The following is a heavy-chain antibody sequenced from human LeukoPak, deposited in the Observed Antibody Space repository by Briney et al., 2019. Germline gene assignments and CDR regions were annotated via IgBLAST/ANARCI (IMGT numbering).Heavy chain of an antibody. J-gene: IGHJ4*02. V-gene: IGHV3-66*01. CDR1: GFTVSNNY. CDR2: IYSGDIT. CDR3: ARSPPWAPLDY. Sequence: PGGSLRLSCAASGFTVSNNYMSWVRQAPGQGLEWVSLIYSGDITAYADSVKGRFTISRDTSKNTLCLQMNSLRAEDTAVYYCARSPPWAPLDYWGQGTLVTVSS.